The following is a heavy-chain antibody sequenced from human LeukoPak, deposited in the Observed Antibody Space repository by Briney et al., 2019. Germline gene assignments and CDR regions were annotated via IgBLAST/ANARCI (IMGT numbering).Heavy chain of an antibody. CDR1: GGTFSSYA. CDR2: IIPIFGTA. D-gene: IGHD1-26*01. Sequence: GASVKVSCKASGGTFSSYAISWVRQAPGQGLEWMGGIIPIFGTANYAQKFQGRVTITADESTSTAYMELSSLRSEDTAVYYCAVYRSGSYYWYFDLWGRGTLVTVSS. V-gene: IGHV1-69*01. CDR3: AVYRSGSYYWYFDL. J-gene: IGHJ2*01.